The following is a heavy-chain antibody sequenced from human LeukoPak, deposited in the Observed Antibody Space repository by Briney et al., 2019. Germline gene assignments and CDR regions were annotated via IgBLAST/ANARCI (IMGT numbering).Heavy chain of an antibody. CDR3: ASGNDPGIAEFDY. CDR2: IIPIFGTA. D-gene: IGHD6-13*01. CDR1: GYTFTSNY. Sequence: ASVKVSCKASGYTFTSNYIHWVRQAPGQGLEWMGGIIPIFGTANYAQKFQGRVTITADESTSTAYMELSSLRSEDTAVYYCASGNDPGIAEFDYWGQGTLVTVSS. J-gene: IGHJ4*02. V-gene: IGHV1-69*13.